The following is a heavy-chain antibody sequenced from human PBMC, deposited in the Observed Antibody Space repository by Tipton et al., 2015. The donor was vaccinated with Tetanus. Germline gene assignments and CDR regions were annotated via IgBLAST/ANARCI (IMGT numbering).Heavy chain of an antibody. CDR3: ARFFGSGWPIDY. V-gene: IGHV5-51*01. J-gene: IGHJ4*02. CDR1: GYNFTTYW. Sequence: VQLVQSGAEVKKPGESLKISCEGSGYNFTTYWIGWVRQMPGKGLEWMRIIYPGDSDTRYSPSFQGQVTISADKSITSAYLEWSSLKASDTAMYYCARFFGSGWPIDYWGQGTLVTVSS. CDR2: IYPGDSDT. D-gene: IGHD6-19*01.